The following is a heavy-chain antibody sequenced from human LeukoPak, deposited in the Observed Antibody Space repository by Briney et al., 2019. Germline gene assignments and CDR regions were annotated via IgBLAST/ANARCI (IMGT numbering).Heavy chain of an antibody. D-gene: IGHD6-25*01. V-gene: IGHV3-49*04. CDR1: GFTFGDYA. CDR2: IRSKAYGGTT. CDR3: ARGAADEFDY. J-gene: IGHJ4*02. Sequence: GGSLRLSCAASGFTFGDYAMTWVRQAPGKGLEWVGFIRSKAYGGTTECAASVKGRFTISRDDSKSIAYLQMNSLKTEDTAVYYCARGAADEFDYWGQGTLVTVSS.